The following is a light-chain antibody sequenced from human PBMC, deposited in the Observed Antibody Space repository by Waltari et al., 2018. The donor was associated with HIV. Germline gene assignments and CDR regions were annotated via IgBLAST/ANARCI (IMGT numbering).Light chain of an antibody. CDR1: SSNIGANYD. Sequence: QSVLTQPPSVSGAPGQRVTISCTGSSSNIGANYDVHWYPQLPGTAPKLLIYGDTNRPSGVPDRFPGSKSGTSASLAITGLQAEDEADYYCQSYDSSLSGSVFGGGTKLTVL. J-gene: IGLJ2*01. CDR3: QSYDSSLSGSV. CDR2: GDT. V-gene: IGLV1-40*01.